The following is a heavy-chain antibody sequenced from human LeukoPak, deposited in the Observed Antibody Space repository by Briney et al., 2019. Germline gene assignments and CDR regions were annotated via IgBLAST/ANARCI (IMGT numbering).Heavy chain of an antibody. CDR3: ARAYSSSSFFDY. CDR1: GFTFDDNG. V-gene: IGHV3-20*04. Sequence: GGSLRLSCAASGFTFDDNGMSWVRQAPGKGLEWVSGINWNGGSTGYADSVKGRFTFSRDNAKNSLYLQMNSLRAEDTALYYCARAYSSSSFFDYWGQGTLVTVSS. D-gene: IGHD6-6*01. J-gene: IGHJ4*02. CDR2: INWNGGST.